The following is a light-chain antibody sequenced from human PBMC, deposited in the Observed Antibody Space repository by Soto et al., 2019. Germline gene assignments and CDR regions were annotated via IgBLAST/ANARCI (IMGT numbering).Light chain of an antibody. CDR3: QPYNELPLT. J-gene: IGKJ4*01. CDR2: GAS. CDR1: QSVSTN. Sequence: EIVMTQSPATLSVSPGERATLSCRASQSVSTNLAWYQQKPGQGPRLRIFGASTRAIGIPARFSGSGSGTDFTLTISSLQSEDFAVYYCQPYNELPLTFGGGTKVAI. V-gene: IGKV3-15*01.